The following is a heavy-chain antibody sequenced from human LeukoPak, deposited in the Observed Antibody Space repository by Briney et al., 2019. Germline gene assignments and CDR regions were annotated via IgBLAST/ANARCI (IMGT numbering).Heavy chain of an antibody. CDR2: MNPNSGNT. CDR1: GYTFTSYD. D-gene: IGHD6-25*01. Sequence: EASVKVSCKASGYTFTSYDINWVRQATGQGLEWMGWMNPNSGNTGYAQKFQGRVTITRNTSISTAYMELSSLRSEDTAVYYCARDGTPIHGSGWVYMDVWGKGTTVTISS. V-gene: IGHV1-8*03. J-gene: IGHJ6*04. CDR3: ARDGTPIHGSGWVYMDV.